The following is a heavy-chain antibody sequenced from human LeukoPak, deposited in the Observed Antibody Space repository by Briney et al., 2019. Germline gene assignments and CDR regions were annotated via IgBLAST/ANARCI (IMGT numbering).Heavy chain of an antibody. CDR3: ARGRGVRGVRKGWFDP. J-gene: IGHJ5*02. V-gene: IGHV4-4*02. D-gene: IGHD3-10*01. Sequence: SGTLSLTCAVSGGSISSSNWWSWIRQPPGKGLEWIGEINHSGSTNYNPSLKSRVTISVDTSKNQFSLKLSSVTAADTAVYYCARGRGVRGVRKGWFDPWGQGTLVTVSS. CDR2: INHSGST. CDR1: GGSISSSNW.